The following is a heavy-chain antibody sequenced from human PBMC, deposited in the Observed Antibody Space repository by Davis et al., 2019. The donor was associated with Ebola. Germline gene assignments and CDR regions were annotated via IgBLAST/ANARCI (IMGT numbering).Heavy chain of an antibody. CDR1: GFTFSSYG. J-gene: IGHJ5*02. V-gene: IGHV3-30*03. CDR2: ISYDGSNK. CDR3: ARGRLHSRGFDP. Sequence: GGSLRLSCAASGFTFSSYGMHWVRQAPGKGLEWVAVISYDGSNKYYADSVKGRFTISRDNSKNTLYLQMNSLRAEDTAVYYCARGRLHSRGFDPWGQGTLVTVSS. D-gene: IGHD4-11*01.